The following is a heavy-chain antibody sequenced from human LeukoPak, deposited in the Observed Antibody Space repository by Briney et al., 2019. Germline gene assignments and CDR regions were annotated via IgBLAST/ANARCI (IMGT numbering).Heavy chain of an antibody. V-gene: IGHV1-46*01. J-gene: IGHJ4*02. CDR3: ARGKVVTMVRGVIITYFDY. CDR2: IIPSDGST. CDR1: GYSFTRYF. D-gene: IGHD3-10*01. Sequence: SSEKVSCKASGYSFTRYFIHWVRQGPGQGLEWMEIIIPSDGSTSYAQKFQGRVTMTRDTSTSTVYMELSSLRSEDTAVYYCARGKVVTMVRGVIITYFDYWGQGTLVTVSS.